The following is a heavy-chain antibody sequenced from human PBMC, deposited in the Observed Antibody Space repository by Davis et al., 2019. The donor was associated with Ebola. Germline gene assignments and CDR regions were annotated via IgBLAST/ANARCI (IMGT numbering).Heavy chain of an antibody. CDR1: GFTFNQYA. CDR3: AREGDYYDSSGYYGY. V-gene: IGHV3-21*01. J-gene: IGHJ4*02. CDR2: ISKSGRDT. D-gene: IGHD3-22*01. Sequence: GGSLRLSCAASGFTFNQYAMTWVRQAPGKGLEWVSTISKSGRDTNYADSVKGRFTISRDNAKNSLYLQMNSLRDEDTAVYYCAREGDYYDSSGYYGYWGQGTLVTVSS.